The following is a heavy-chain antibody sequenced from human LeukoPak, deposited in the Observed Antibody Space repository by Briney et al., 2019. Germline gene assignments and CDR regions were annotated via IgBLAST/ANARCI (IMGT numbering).Heavy chain of an antibody. D-gene: IGHD6-13*01. CDR3: AKDREGWSSSWYVDY. V-gene: IGHV3-23*01. J-gene: IGHJ4*02. CDR2: ISGSGGST. CDR1: GFTFSSNA. Sequence: TGGSLRLSCAASGFTFSSNAMSWVRQAPGKGLEWVSAISGSGGSTYYADSVKGRFTISRDNSKNTLYLQMNSLRAEDTAVYYCAKDREGWSSSWYVDYWGQGTLVTVSS.